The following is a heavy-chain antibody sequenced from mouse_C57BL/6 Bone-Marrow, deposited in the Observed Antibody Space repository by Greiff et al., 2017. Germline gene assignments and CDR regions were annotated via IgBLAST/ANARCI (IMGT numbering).Heavy chain of an antibody. CDR3: AREDYYTGY. CDR2: ISDGGSYT. V-gene: IGHV5-4*01. D-gene: IGHD1-1*01. J-gene: IGHJ2*01. Sequence: EVQLVESGGGLVKPGGSLKLSCAASGFTFSSYAMSWVRQTPEKRLEWVATISDGGSYTYYPDNVKGRFTISRDNAKNNLYLQMSHPKSEDTAMYYCAREDYYTGYWGQGTTLTVSS. CDR1: GFTFSSYA.